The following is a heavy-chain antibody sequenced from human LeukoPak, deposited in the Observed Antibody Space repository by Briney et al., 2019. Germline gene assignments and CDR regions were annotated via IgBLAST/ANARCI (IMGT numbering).Heavy chain of an antibody. CDR1: GYTFTSYW. CDR2: IYPGDSDT. D-gene: IGHD2-2*01. CDR3: ARLPMPKYAFHI. V-gene: IGHV5-51*01. J-gene: IGHJ3*02. Sequence: KVSCKASGYTFTSYWIGWVRQMPGKGLEWMGIIYPGDSDTRYSPSFQGQVTISADKSISTAYLQWSSLKASDTAMYYCARLPMPKYAFHIWGQGTMVTVSS.